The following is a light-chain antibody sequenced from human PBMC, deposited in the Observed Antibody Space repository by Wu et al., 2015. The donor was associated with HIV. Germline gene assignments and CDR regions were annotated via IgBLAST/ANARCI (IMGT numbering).Light chain of an antibody. Sequence: EIEMTQSPATLSVSPGERATLSCRASQSFGGDLAWYQQKPGQAPRLLMYGTSTRATGIPARFSGSGSGTEFTLTISSLQSEDFAVYYCQQYNNWPRTLGQGTKVEIK. J-gene: IGKJ1*01. CDR1: QSFGGD. CDR2: GTS. CDR3: QQYNNWPRT. V-gene: IGKV3-15*01.